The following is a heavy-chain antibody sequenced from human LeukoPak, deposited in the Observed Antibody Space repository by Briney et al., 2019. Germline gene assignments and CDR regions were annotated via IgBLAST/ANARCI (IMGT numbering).Heavy chain of an antibody. CDR3: AKERGDYDNIDY. V-gene: IGHV3-30*18. J-gene: IGHJ4*02. CDR2: ISYDGSNK. CDR1: GFTFSSYG. Sequence: GSLRLSCAASGFTFSSYGMHWVRQAPGKGLEWVAVISYDGSNKYYADSVKGRFTISRDNSKNTLYLQMNSLRAEDTAVYYCAKERGDYDNIDYWGQGTLVTVSS. D-gene: IGHD4-17*01.